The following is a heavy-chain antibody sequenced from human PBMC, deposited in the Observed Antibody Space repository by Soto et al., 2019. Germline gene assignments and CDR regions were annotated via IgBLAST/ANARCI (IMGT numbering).Heavy chain of an antibody. CDR2: ISAYNGNT. CDR1: GYTFTSYG. CDR3: ARGYDSSGYSLDESDY. D-gene: IGHD3-22*01. Sequence: GASVKVSCKASGYTFTSYGISWVRQAPGQGLEWMGWISAYNGNTNYAQKLQGRVTMTTDTSTSTAYMELRSLRSDDTAVYYCARGYDSSGYSLDESDYWGQGTLVTVSS. J-gene: IGHJ4*02. V-gene: IGHV1-18*01.